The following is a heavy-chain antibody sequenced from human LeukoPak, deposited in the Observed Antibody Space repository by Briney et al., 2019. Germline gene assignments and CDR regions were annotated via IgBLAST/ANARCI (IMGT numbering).Heavy chain of an antibody. D-gene: IGHD4-17*01. Sequence: SETLSLTCAVHGGSFSGYHWNWIRQSPSKGLEWIGEINDRGRTNYNPSLESRVTLSVDASKKEFSLKLSAVTAADTAVYYCARDPTTVTSLPYYFDFWGQGTLVSVSS. CDR3: ARDPTTVTSLPYYFDF. V-gene: IGHV4-34*01. CDR2: INDRGRT. CDR1: GGSFSGYH. J-gene: IGHJ4*02.